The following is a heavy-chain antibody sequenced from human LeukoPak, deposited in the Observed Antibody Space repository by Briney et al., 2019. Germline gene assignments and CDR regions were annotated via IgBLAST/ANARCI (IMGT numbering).Heavy chain of an antibody. CDR1: GFTFSSYA. J-gene: IGHJ4*02. V-gene: IGHV3-23*01. CDR3: AKSYGGITRSFDY. D-gene: IGHD4-23*01. CDR2: ISGSGGST. Sequence: GGSLRLSCAASGFTFSSYAMSWVRQAPGKGLEWVSVISGSGGSTYYADSVKGRFTISRDNSKNTLYLQMNSLRAEDTAVYYCAKSYGGITRSFDYWGQGTLVTVSS.